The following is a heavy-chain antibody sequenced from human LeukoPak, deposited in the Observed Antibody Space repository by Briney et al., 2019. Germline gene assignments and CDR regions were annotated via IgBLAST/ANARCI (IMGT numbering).Heavy chain of an antibody. J-gene: IGHJ4*02. V-gene: IGHV1-69*04. CDR3: ARDKNIVVVPAANAAYYFDY. Sequence: SVKVSCKASGYTFTGYYMHWVRQAPGQGLEWMGRIIPILGIANYAQKFQGRVTITADKSTSTAYMELRSLRSDDTAVYYCARDKNIVVVPAANAAYYFDYWGQGTLVTVSS. CDR2: IIPILGIA. D-gene: IGHD2-2*01. CDR1: GYTFTGYY.